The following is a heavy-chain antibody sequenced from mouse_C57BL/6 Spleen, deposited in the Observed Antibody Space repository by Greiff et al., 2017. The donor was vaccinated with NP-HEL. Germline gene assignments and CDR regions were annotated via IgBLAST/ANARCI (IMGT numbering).Heavy chain of an antibody. V-gene: IGHV5-4*01. Sequence: EVQRVESGGGLVKPGGSLKLSCAASGFTFSSYAMSWVRQTPEKRLEWVATISDGGSYTYYPDNVKGRFTISRDNAKNNLYLQMSHLKSEDTAMYYCARGEDYYHGPWFAYWGQGTLVTVSA. J-gene: IGHJ3*01. CDR3: ARGEDYYHGPWFAY. CDR1: GFTFSSYA. CDR2: ISDGGSYT. D-gene: IGHD2-3*01.